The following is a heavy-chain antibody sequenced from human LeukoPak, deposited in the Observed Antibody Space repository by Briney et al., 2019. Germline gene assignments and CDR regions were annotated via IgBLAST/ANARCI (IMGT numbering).Heavy chain of an antibody. CDR2: INHSGST. V-gene: IGHV4-34*01. D-gene: IGHD2-2*01. Sequence: SETLSLTCAVYGGSFSGYYWSWIRQPPGKGLEWIGEINHSGSTNYNPSLKSRVTISVDTSKNQFSLKLSSVTAADTAVYYCARWVRGYCSSTSCYSFDYWGQGSLVTVSS. CDR3: ARWVRGYCSSTSCYSFDY. CDR1: GGSFSGYY. J-gene: IGHJ4*02.